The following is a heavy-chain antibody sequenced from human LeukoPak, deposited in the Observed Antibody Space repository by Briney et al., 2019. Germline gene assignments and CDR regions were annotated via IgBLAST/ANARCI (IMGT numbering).Heavy chain of an antibody. V-gene: IGHV4-39*01. J-gene: IGHJ4*02. Sequence: SXTXXLTCXVSXXSITSGTXYWGWVRQARGKGLEWIGSFYFRGTTYSNPSLKSQVTMAVDTSNNQFSLTLTSVAAADTAIFFCATTYNDILTPSYYFDYWGQGSLVTVSS. CDR1: XXSITSGTXY. D-gene: IGHD3-9*01. CDR3: ATTYNDILTPSYYFDY. CDR2: FYFRGTT.